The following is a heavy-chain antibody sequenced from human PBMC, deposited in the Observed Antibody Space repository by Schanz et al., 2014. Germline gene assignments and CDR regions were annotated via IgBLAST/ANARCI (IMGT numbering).Heavy chain of an antibody. CDR2: INLSGGST. CDR3: ARGRGCTGGSCYSWFDL. CDR1: GGTFSSYT. V-gene: IGHV1-46*01. J-gene: IGHJ5*02. Sequence: QVQLVQSEAEVKKPGSSVKVSCKASGGTFSSYTISWVRQAPGQGLEWMGIINLSGGSTNNAQKFQGRLTMTRDTSTSTVYMELSSLRSEDTAVYYCARGRGCTGGSCYSWFDLWGQGTLVTVAS. D-gene: IGHD2-15*01.